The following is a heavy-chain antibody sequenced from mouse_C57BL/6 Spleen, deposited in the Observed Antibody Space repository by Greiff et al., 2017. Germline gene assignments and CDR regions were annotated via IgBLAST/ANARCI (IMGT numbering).Heavy chain of an antibody. J-gene: IGHJ2*01. Sequence: VQLQQSGAELVKPGASVKLSCKASGYTFTSYWMHWVKQRPGQGLEWIGMIHPNSGSTNYNEKFKSKATLTEDKSSSTTYMQLSSLTAEDSAVYYCARSLDGSPDYWGQGPTLTVSS. CDR2: IHPNSGST. D-gene: IGHD1-1*01. CDR1: GYTFTSYW. V-gene: IGHV1-64*01. CDR3: ARSLDGSPDY.